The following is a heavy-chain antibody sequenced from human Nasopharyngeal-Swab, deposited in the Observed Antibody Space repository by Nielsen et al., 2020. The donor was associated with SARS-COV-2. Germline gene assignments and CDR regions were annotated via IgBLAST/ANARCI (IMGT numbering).Heavy chain of an antibody. CDR1: GGSISSYY. Sequence: SETLSLTCTVSGGSISSYYWSWIRQPPGKGLEWIGYIYYSGRTNYNPSLKSRVTISVDTSKNQFSLKLSSVTAADTAVYYCARLSYDFWSGYFDYWGQGTLVTVSS. CDR3: ARLSYDFWSGYFDY. D-gene: IGHD3-3*01. J-gene: IGHJ4*02. CDR2: IYYSGRT. V-gene: IGHV4-59*13.